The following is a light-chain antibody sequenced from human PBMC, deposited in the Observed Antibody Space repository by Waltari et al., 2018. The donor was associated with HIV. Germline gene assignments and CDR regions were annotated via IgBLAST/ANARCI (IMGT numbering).Light chain of an antibody. CDR2: EGS. CDR1: SSDVGSYNL. J-gene: IGLJ1*01. Sequence: QSALTQPASVSGSPGQSITISCTGTSSDVGSYNLVSWYQQHPGKAPKLMIYEGSKRPPGVSNRFAGSNACNTASLTISGLQAEDEADYYCCSYAGSTPYVFGTGTKVTVL. V-gene: IGLV2-23*01. CDR3: CSYAGSTPYV.